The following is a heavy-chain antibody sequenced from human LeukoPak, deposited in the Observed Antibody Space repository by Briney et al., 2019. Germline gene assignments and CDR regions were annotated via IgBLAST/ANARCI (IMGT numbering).Heavy chain of an antibody. D-gene: IGHD3-10*01. J-gene: IGHJ6*02. V-gene: IGHV1-69*13. Sequence: SVKVSCKASGGTFSSYAISWVRQAPGQGLEWMGGIIPIFGTANYAQKFQGRVTITADESTSTAYMELSSLRSEDTAVYYCASVQGGSGSTLGNHYYYYGMDVWGQGTTVTVSS. CDR1: GGTFSSYA. CDR2: IIPIFGTA. CDR3: ASVQGGSGSTLGNHYYYYGMDV.